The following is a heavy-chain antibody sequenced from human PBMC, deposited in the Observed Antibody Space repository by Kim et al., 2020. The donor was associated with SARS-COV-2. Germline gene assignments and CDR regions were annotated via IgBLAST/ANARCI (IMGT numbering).Heavy chain of an antibody. J-gene: IGHJ6*02. Sequence: GASLKISCKGSGYSFTSYWNSWVRQMPGKGMEWMGRIDPSDAYTNYSPSFQGHVTISADKSISTAYLQWSSLKASDTAMYYCARNPAPYSGMDVWGQGTTVTVSS. CDR2: IDPSDAYT. V-gene: IGHV5-10-1*01. CDR3: ARNPAPYSGMDV. CDR1: GYSFTSYW.